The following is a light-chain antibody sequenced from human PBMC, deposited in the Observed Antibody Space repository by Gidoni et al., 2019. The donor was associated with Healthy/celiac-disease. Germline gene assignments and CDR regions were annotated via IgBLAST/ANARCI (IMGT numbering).Light chain of an antibody. Sequence: SYALTQPPSVSVAPGQTARITCAGDALPKHYDYWYPQKPGQAPGLVIYKDSERPSGIPERFSGSSSGTPVTLTISGVQAEDEADYYCQSADSSGTYVVFGGGTKLTVL. CDR2: KDS. CDR3: QSADSSGTYVV. CDR1: ALPKHY. V-gene: IGLV3-25*02. J-gene: IGLJ2*01.